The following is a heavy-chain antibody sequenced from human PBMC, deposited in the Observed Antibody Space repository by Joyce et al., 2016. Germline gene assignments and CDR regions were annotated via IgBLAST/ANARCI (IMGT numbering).Heavy chain of an antibody. V-gene: IGHV1-8*01. CDR3: ARGSTSTWFKYLQH. J-gene: IGHJ1*01. D-gene: IGHD6-13*01. Sequence: VQLVQSGAEVKEPGASVKVSCKTSGYTFTTYDLFWVRQATGQGHEWMGWMNPNSGNTGYGEKFQGRVTMTRDTSIGTAFMELSSLTSDDTAVYFCARGSTSTWFKYLQHWGQGTLVTVSS. CDR1: GYTFTTYD. CDR2: MNPNSGNT.